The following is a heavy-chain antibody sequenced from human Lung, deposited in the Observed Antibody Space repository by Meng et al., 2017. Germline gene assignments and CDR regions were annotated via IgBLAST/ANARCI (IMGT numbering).Heavy chain of an antibody. CDR3: TKNDFYCLGY. J-gene: IGHJ4*02. D-gene: IGHD2-21*01. CDR1: GASISSDNW. V-gene: IGHV4-4*02. Sequence: HVQLRQSAPGLMKPSGTLFLTVSVSGASISSDNWWSWVRQPPGKGLEWSGEIYHSWSTNYNPSLKRRITISVDKPKNQFSLTLSSVTAADTAVYYCTKNDFYCLGYWGQGTLVTVSS. CDR2: IYHSWST.